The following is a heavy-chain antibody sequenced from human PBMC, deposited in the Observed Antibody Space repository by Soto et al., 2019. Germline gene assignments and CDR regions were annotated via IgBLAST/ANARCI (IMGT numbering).Heavy chain of an antibody. D-gene: IGHD2-15*01. Sequence: SETLSLACDVSVEPMTGGYYWGWIRQSPGKGLEWIGSIYYGGTTYYNPSLRSRLAISIDTSKNQFSLRLSSVTAADTALYYCARGWYYFDFWGQGTLVTVSS. CDR1: VEPMTGGYY. V-gene: IGHV4-38-2*01. CDR2: IYYGGTT. J-gene: IGHJ4*02. CDR3: ARGWYYFDF.